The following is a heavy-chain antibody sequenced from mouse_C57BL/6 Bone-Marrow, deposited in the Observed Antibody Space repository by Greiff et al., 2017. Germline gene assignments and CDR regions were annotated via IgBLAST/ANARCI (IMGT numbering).Heavy chain of an antibody. CDR1: GYAFSSSW. CDR3: AREGGDLYAMDY. J-gene: IGHJ4*01. Sequence: QVQLKESGPELVKPGASVKISCKASGYAFSSSWLNWVKQRPGKGLEWIGRIYPGDGDTNYNGKFKGKATLTADKSSSTAYMQLSSLTSEDSAVYFCAREGGDLYAMDYWGQGTSGTVSS. V-gene: IGHV1-82*01. CDR2: IYPGDGDT.